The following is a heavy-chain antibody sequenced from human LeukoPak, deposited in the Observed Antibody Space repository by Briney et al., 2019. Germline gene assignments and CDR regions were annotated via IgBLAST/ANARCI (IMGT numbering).Heavy chain of an antibody. CDR2: ISYDGSNK. J-gene: IGHJ3*02. CDR1: GFTFSSYG. Sequence: GGSLRLSCAASGFTFSSYGMHWVRQAPGKGLEWVAVISYDGSNKYYADSVKGRFTISRDNSKNTLYLQMNSLRAEDTAVYYCAMAAFDIWGQGTMVTVSS. V-gene: IGHV3-30*03. CDR3: AMAAFDI.